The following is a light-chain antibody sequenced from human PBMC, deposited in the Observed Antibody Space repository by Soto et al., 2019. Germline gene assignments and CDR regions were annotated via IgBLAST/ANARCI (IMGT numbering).Light chain of an antibody. J-gene: IGKJ2*01. CDR3: QQYNSYSRNT. V-gene: IGKV1-5*03. CDR2: KAS. CDR1: QSISSW. Sequence: DIQMTQSPSTLSASVGDRVTITCRASQSISSWLAWYQQKPGKAPKLLIYKASSLESGGPSRFSGSGSVIELTLTLSSLQPDDFASYYCQQYNSYSRNTFGQGTKLEIK.